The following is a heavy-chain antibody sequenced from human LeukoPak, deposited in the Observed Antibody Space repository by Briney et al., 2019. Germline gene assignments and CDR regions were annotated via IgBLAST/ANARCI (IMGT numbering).Heavy chain of an antibody. CDR3: AKLEGFAEMSTGVVY. CDR1: GGIFSTYP. V-gene: IGHV1-69*02. Sequence: SVKVSCKASGGIFSTYPISWVRQAPGQGLEWMGRIIPILEITNYAQKFQGRVTITADKSTSTAYMDLSSLTSEDTAIYYCAKLEGFAEMSTGVVYWGQGSLVTVSS. J-gene: IGHJ4*02. D-gene: IGHD3-10*01. CDR2: IIPILEIT.